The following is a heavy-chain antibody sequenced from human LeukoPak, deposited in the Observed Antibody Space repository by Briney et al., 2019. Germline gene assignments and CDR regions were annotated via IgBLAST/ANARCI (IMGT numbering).Heavy chain of an antibody. CDR2: IYYSGNT. Sequence: PSETLSLTCSVSGGSISSSSYYWGWIRQPPGKGLEWIGSIYYSGNTYNNPSLKSRVTVSVDTSKNQFSLKLSSVIEADTAVYYCARAYAGYANRFDYWGQGILVTVSS. D-gene: IGHD1-1*01. CDR1: GGSISSSSYY. CDR3: ARAYAGYANRFDY. J-gene: IGHJ4*02. V-gene: IGHV4-39*07.